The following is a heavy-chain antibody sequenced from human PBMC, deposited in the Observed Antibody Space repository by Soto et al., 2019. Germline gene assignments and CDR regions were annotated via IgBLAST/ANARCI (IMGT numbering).Heavy chain of an antibody. CDR2: ISAYNGNT. CDR3: ASYDILTGYSPGRFDP. Sequence: ASVKVSCKASGYTFTSYGISWVRQAPGQGLEWMGWISAYNGNTNYAQKLQGRVTMTTDTSTSTAYMELRSLRSDDTAVYYCASYDILTGYSPGRFDPCGQGTLATVSS. J-gene: IGHJ5*02. CDR1: GYTFTSYG. D-gene: IGHD3-9*01. V-gene: IGHV1-18*01.